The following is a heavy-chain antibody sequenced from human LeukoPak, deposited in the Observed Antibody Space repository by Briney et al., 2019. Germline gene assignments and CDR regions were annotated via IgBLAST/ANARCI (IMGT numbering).Heavy chain of an antibody. CDR1: GFTFSSYA. CDR2: ISYDGSNK. Sequence: PGGSLRLSCAASGFTFSSYAMHWVRQAPGKGLGWVAVISYDGSNKYYADSVKGRFTISKDNSKNTLYLQMNSLRAEDTAVYYCAGGTPIAAAGPLDYWGQGTLVTVSS. J-gene: IGHJ4*02. CDR3: AGGTPIAAAGPLDY. D-gene: IGHD6-13*01. V-gene: IGHV3-30*04.